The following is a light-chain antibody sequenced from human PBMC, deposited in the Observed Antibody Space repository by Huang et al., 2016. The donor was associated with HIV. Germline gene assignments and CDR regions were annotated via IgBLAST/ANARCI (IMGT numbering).Light chain of an antibody. CDR2: AAS. Sequence: DIQMTQSPSSLSASVGDRVIITCRASQSISSELNWYQQQPGKAPNLLIYAASSLQSGVTSRFSGSGSGTDFTLTIRSLQPEDFATYYCQQSYSNTFTFGAGTKVDVK. CDR3: QQSYSNTFT. CDR1: QSISSE. J-gene: IGKJ3*01. V-gene: IGKV1-39*01.